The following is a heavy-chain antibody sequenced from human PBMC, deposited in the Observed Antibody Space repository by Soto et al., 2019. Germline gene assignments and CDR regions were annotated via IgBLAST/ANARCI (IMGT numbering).Heavy chain of an antibody. J-gene: IGHJ3*02. V-gene: IGHV4-30-4*01. Sequence: SETLSLTCTVSGGSISSGDYYWSWIRQPPGKGLEWIGYIYYSGSTYYNPSLKSRVTISVETSKNQFSLKLSSVTAADTAVYYCAALPRDAFDIWGQGTMVTVSS. CDR2: IYYSGST. CDR1: GGSISSGDYY. CDR3: AALPRDAFDI.